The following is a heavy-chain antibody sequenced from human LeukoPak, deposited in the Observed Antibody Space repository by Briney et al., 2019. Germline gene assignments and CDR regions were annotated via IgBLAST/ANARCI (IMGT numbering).Heavy chain of an antibody. D-gene: IGHD1-26*01. V-gene: IGHV4-59*08. CDR1: GGSISSYY. Sequence: SETLSLTCTASGGSISSYYWSWIRQPPGKGLEWIGYIYYSGGTTYNPSPKSRVTISVDKSNNQLSLNLITVLTADTAVYYCGGNYSGSSLNWLDSWGQGTLVTVSS. CDR3: GGNYSGSSLNWLDS. J-gene: IGHJ5*01. CDR2: IYYSGGT.